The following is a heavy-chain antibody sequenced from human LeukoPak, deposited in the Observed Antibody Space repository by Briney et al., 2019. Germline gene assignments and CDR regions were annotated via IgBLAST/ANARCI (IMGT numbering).Heavy chain of an antibody. D-gene: IGHD6-13*01. CDR2: ITGSGGST. J-gene: IGHJ6*02. CDR3: AKAASSSWPSYYYGMDV. Sequence: GGSLRLSCAASGFIFSSYSMSWVRQAPGKGLEWVSVITGSGGSTYYADSVKGRFTISKDNSKNTVYLQMSSLRVDDTAVYYCAKAASSSWPSYYYGMDVWGQGTTVTASS. CDR1: GFIFSSYS. V-gene: IGHV3-23*01.